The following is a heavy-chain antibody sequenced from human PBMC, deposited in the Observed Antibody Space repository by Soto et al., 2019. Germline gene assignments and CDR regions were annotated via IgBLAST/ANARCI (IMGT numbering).Heavy chain of an antibody. D-gene: IGHD2-15*01. CDR1: GFTFSSYW. V-gene: IGHV3-7*01. CDR2: IKQDGSEK. J-gene: IGHJ6*03. CDR3: AREVPIVVVVASQSYYYMDV. Sequence: GGSLRLSCAASGFTFSSYWMSWVRQAPGKGLEWVANIKQDGSEKYYVDSVKGRFTISRDNAKNSLHLQMNSLRAEDTAVYYCAREVPIVVVVASQSYYYMDVWGKGTTVTVSS.